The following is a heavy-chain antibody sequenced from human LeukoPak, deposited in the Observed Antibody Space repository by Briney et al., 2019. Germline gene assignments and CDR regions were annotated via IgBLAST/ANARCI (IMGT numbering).Heavy chain of an antibody. D-gene: IGHD2-2*01. CDR2: ISGSGGST. CDR1: GFTFSSYD. J-gene: IGHJ5*02. V-gene: IGHV3-23*01. CDR3: AKDRHAPGRYCSSTTCLPFDP. Sequence: GGSLRLSCAVSGFTFSSYDMSWVRQAPGKGLEWVSAISGSGGSTYYADSVKGRFTISRDNSKSTLYLRMNSLRAEDTALHYCAKDRHAPGRYCSSTTCLPFDPWGQGTLVTVSS.